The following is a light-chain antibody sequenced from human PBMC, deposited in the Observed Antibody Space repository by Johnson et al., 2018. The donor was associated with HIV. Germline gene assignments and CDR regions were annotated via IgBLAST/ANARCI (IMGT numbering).Light chain of an antibody. CDR3: ATWDNSLKGV. CDR1: SSNIGNNY. V-gene: IGLV1-51*02. Sequence: QSVLTQPPSVSAAPGQKVTISCSGSSSNIGNNYVSWYQHLPGTAPKLLIYENNKRPSGIPDRFSGSKSGTSATLDITGLQTGDEADYYCATWDNSLKGVFGTGTKVTVL. CDR2: ENN. J-gene: IGLJ1*01.